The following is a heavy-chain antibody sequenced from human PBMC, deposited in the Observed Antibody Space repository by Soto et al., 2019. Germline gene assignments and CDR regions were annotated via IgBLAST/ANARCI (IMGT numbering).Heavy chain of an antibody. D-gene: IGHD3-9*01. Sequence: QVQLVQSGAEVKKPGSSVKVSCKASGGTFSSYAISWVRQAPGQGLEWMGGIIPIFGTANYAQKFQGRVTITADKSTSTAYMELSSLRSEATAVYYCARGIDGRYVDWLHWDYWGQGTLVTFSS. J-gene: IGHJ4*02. V-gene: IGHV1-69*06. CDR2: IIPIFGTA. CDR1: GGTFSSYA. CDR3: ARGIDGRYVDWLHWDY.